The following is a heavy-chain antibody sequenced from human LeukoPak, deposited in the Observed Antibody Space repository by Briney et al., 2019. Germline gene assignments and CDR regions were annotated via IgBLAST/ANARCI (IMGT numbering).Heavy chain of an antibody. J-gene: IGHJ4*02. CDR3: ARGLGDSDYDFWSTYHDS. Sequence: SETLSLTCGVYGGSFSAHYWSWIRQPPGKGLEWIGEISPAGSTKYSPSLKSRVTISLDTPNKQFSLKLTSVTRADTAVYYCARGLGDSDYDFWSTYHDSWGQGTLVTVSS. V-gene: IGHV4-34*01. CDR2: ISPAGST. D-gene: IGHD3-3*01. CDR1: GGSFSAHY.